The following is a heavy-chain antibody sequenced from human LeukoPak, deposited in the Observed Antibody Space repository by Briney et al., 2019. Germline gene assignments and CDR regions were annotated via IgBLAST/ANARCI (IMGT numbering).Heavy chain of an antibody. Sequence: PGGSLRLSCAASGFTFSDYYMSWIRQAPGKGLEWVSAISGSGGRAYYADSVLGRFTISRDNSKNTLYLQMNSLRAEDTAVYYCAKDDAWLRFGEWSQGTLVTVSS. V-gene: IGHV3-23*01. CDR3: AKDDAWLRFGE. J-gene: IGHJ4*02. CDR2: ISGSGGRA. CDR1: GFTFSDYY. D-gene: IGHD3-10*01.